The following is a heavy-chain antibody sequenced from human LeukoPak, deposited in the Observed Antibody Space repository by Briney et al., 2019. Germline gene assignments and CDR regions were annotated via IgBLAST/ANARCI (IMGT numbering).Heavy chain of an antibody. J-gene: IGHJ5*02. CDR1: GFTFSSYA. V-gene: IGHV3-23*01. Sequence: GGSLRLSFAASGFTFSSYAMSWVRQAPGKGLAWVSAIGGSGGSTYYADSVKGRFTISRDNPKNTLYLQMNSLRAEDTAVYYCAKDREYQLPAMGFDPWGQGTLVTVSS. CDR3: AKDREYQLPAMGFDP. CDR2: IGGSGGST. D-gene: IGHD2-2*01.